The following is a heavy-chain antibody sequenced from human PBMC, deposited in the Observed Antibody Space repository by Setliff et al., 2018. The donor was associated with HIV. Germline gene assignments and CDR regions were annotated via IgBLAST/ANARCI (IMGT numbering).Heavy chain of an antibody. J-gene: IGHJ5*02. CDR3: ARAPLSGGSFGWFDP. D-gene: IGHD2-15*01. V-gene: IGHV1-46*01. CDR2: INPSGGST. CDR1: GYTFTSYY. Sequence: ASVKVSCKASGYTFTSYYMHWVRQAPGQGLEWMGIINPSGGSTSYAQKFQGRVTMTRDTSTSTVYMELSSLRSEDTAVYYCARAPLSGGSFGWFDPWGQGTLVTVSS.